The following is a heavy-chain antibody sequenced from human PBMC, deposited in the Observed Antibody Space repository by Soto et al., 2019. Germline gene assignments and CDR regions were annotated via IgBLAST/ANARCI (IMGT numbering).Heavy chain of an antibody. V-gene: IGHV3-48*01. CDR2: ISSSSSTI. Sequence: EVQLVESGGGLVQPGGSLRLSSAASGFTFSSYSMNWVRQAPGKGLEWVSYISSSSSTIYYADSVKGRFTISRDNAKNSLYLQMNSLRAEDTAVYYCARVLRLHDAFDIWGQGTMVTVSS. J-gene: IGHJ3*02. CDR1: GFTFSSYS. CDR3: ARVLRLHDAFDI. D-gene: IGHD4-17*01.